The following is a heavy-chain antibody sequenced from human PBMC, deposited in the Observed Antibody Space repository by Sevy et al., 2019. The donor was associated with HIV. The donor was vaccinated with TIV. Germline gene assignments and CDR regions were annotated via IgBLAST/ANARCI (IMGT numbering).Heavy chain of an antibody. CDR1: GFTFSSYW. Sequence: GGSLRLSCAASGFTFSSYWMSWVRQAPGKGLEWVANIKRDGSEKYYVDSVKGRFTISRDNAKNSLYLQMNSLRAEDTAVYYCGGDCSSTSCLWGLDVWGQGTTVTVSS. J-gene: IGHJ6*02. CDR2: IKRDGSEK. D-gene: IGHD2-2*01. CDR3: GGDCSSTSCLWGLDV. V-gene: IGHV3-7*03.